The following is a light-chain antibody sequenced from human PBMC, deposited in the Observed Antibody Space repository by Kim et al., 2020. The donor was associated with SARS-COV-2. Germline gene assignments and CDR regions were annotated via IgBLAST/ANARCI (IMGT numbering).Light chain of an antibody. CDR3: QKYERGPYT. CDR1: LAIDNY. Sequence: SASLGARVTLTCRSSLAIDNYLSWYQQHPGTVPKLLISRASTLESGVPSRFSGCRSETELTLTISRLQPDDVATYYCQKYERGPYTFGQGTKLEI. CDR2: RAS. J-gene: IGKJ2*01. V-gene: IGKV1-27*01.